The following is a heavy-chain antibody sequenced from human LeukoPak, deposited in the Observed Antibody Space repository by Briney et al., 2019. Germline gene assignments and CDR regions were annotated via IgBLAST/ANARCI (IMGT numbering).Heavy chain of an antibody. V-gene: IGHV3-23*01. CDR3: AKDGAWLRFDD. CDR2: ISPGGPT. Sequence: PGRSLTLSCAASGFTFSNYAIHWVRQAPGKGLEWVSGISPGGPTYYADSVKGRFTISRDDSKNTLYLQMKNLRAEDTAVYYCAKDGAWLRFDDWGQGILVSVSS. D-gene: IGHD5-12*01. CDR1: GFTFSNYA. J-gene: IGHJ4*02.